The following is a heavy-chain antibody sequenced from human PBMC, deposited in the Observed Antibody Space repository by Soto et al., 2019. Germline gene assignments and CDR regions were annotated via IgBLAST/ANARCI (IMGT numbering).Heavy chain of an antibody. CDR1: GFTFSSYW. D-gene: IGHD3-16*02. J-gene: IGHJ6*02. CDR3: AREHVITFGGVIVIRPYYYYGMDV. CDR2: INSDGSST. Sequence: HPGGSLRLSCAASGFTFSSYWMHWVRQAPGKGLVWVSRINSDGSSTSYADSVKGRFTISRDNAKNTLYLQMNSLRAEDTAVYYCAREHVITFGGVIVIRPYYYYGMDVWGQGTTVTVSS. V-gene: IGHV3-74*01.